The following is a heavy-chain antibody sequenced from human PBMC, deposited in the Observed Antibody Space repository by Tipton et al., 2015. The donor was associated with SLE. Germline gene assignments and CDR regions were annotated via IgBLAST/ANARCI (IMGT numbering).Heavy chain of an antibody. J-gene: IGHJ1*01. Sequence: TLSLTCAVSGYSLRSGYYWGWIRQPPGKGLEWIGSIYNSGSPYYNPSLKSRVTISVDTSKNHFSLKQSPVTAADTAVYYGSSWELGGAGRTEYFQHWGPGTLVTVSS. CDR3: SSWELGGAGRTEYFQH. CDR1: GYSLRSGYY. D-gene: IGHD6-19*01. V-gene: IGHV4-38-2*01. CDR2: IYNSGSP.